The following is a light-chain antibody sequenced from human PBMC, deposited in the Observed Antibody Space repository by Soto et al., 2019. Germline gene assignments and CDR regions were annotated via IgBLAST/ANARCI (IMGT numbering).Light chain of an antibody. CDR2: FVS. CDR3: LQHNAFPLT. Sequence: DIQMTQSPSSLAASVGDRVTVTCRASQDIRDDLGWYQPKPGKAXKRXIYFVSRLESGVPSRFSGRGSGTDFPPTISSLQPEDFATYFCLQHNAFPLTFGQGARLEI. J-gene: IGKJ5*01. CDR1: QDIRDD. V-gene: IGKV1-17*01.